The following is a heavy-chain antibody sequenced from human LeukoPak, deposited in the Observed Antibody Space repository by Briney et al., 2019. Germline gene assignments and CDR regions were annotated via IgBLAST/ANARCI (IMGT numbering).Heavy chain of an antibody. V-gene: IGHV4-34*01. Sequence: SETLSLTCAVYGGSFSGYYWSWVRQPPGKGLEWVGEINHSGSTNYNTYLKSRVTISVETSKHQFSLKLSSVTAADTAVYCCARDRGSGWPYEPFYYWGQGTLVTVSS. CDR1: GGSFSGYY. J-gene: IGHJ4*02. D-gene: IGHD6-19*01. CDR2: INHSGST. CDR3: ARDRGSGWPYEPFYY.